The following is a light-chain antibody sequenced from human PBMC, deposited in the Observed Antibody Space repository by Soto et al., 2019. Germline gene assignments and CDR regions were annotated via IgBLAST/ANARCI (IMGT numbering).Light chain of an antibody. CDR2: DAS. CDR1: QSVSSY. CDR3: QQRSTWPHT. V-gene: IGKV3-11*01. Sequence: EIVLTQSPATLSLSPGERATLSCRASQSVSSYLAWYQQKPGQAPRLLIYDASNRATGIPDRFSGSGSGTDFTITISSLEPEDFAVYYCQQRSTWPHTFGQGTKLEIK. J-gene: IGKJ2*01.